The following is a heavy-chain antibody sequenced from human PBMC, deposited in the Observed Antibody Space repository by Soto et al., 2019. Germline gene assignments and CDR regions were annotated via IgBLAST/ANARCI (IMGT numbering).Heavy chain of an antibody. J-gene: IGHJ3*02. D-gene: IGHD3-10*01. CDR2: ISGSGGST. V-gene: IGHV3-23*01. CDR1: GFTFSSYA. CDR3: AKDEVNGSGAPGAFDI. Sequence: GGSLRLSCAGSGFTFSSYAMSWVRQAPGKGLEWVSAISGSGGSTYYADSVKGRFTISRDNSKNTLYLQMNSLRAEDTAVYYCAKDEVNGSGAPGAFDIWGQGTMVTVSS.